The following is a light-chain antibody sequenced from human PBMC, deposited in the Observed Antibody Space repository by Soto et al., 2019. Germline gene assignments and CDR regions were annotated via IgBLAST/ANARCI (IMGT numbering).Light chain of an antibody. J-gene: IGLJ2*01. V-gene: IGLV2-8*01. CDR3: ASYAGNNVV. CDR2: EVT. CDR1: SSDVGGYNY. Sequence: QSALTQPPSASGSPGQSVAISCTGTSSDVGGYNYVSWYQQHPGKAPKLMIYEVTKRPSGVPDRFSGSKSGSTASLTVSGLQAEDEADYYCASYAGNNVVFGGGTKLTVL.